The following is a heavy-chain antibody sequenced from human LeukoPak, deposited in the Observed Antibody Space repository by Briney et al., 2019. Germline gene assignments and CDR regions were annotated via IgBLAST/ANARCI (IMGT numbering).Heavy chain of an antibody. CDR2: INPNDGGT. CDR1: GGTFSSYA. J-gene: IGHJ4*02. Sequence: GASVKVSCKASGGTFSSYAISWVRQAPGQGLEWMGRINPNDGGTMYAQKFKGRVTMTRDTSISTADMELSRLRSDDTAVYYCARDPNPNDWAHFDYWGQGTLVTVSS. D-gene: IGHD3-9*01. CDR3: ARDPNPNDWAHFDY. V-gene: IGHV1-2*06.